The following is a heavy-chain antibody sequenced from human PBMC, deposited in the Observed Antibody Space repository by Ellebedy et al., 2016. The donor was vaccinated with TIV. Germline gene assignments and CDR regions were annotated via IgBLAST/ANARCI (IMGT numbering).Heavy chain of an antibody. J-gene: IGHJ4*02. D-gene: IGHD1-1*01. V-gene: IGHV6-1*01. CDR2: TYYKSKHYS. CDR1: GNSVSNSRAA. CDR3: ARDSSRYGHKAYYFDF. Sequence: SQTLSLTCAISGNSVSNSRAAWTWIRQSPSRGLEWLGRTYYKSKHYSDYAVSVKGRITVIPDTSKNQFSMQLNSVTPEDTAVYYCARDSSRYGHKAYYFDFWGQGTLVTVSS.